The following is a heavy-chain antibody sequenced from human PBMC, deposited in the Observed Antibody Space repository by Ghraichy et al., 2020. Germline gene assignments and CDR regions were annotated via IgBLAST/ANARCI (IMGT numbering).Heavy chain of an antibody. CDR3: AKVNRTAALYGMDV. D-gene: IGHD6-6*01. Sequence: GVLNISCAASGFTFKSYSMSWVRQAPGKGLEWVSAISGGGGSTYYADSVKGRFTISRDNSKNTLYLQMNSLRAEDTAVYYCAKVNRTAALYGMDVWGQGTTVTVSS. V-gene: IGHV3-23*01. CDR1: GFTFKSYS. J-gene: IGHJ6*02. CDR2: ISGGGGST.